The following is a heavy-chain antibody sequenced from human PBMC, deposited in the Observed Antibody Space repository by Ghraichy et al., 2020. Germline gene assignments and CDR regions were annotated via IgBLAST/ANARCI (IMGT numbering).Heavy chain of an antibody. CDR1: GGSISSGGYY. J-gene: IGHJ3*02. Sequence: SQTLSLTCTVSGGSISSGGYYWSWIRQHPGKGLEWIGYIYYSGSTYYNPSLKSRVTISVDTSKNQFSLKLSSVTAADTAVYYCARDGMTTVVTEPAWAFDIWGQGTMVTVSS. D-gene: IGHD4-23*01. CDR3: ARDGMTTVVTEPAWAFDI. V-gene: IGHV4-31*03. CDR2: IYYSGST.